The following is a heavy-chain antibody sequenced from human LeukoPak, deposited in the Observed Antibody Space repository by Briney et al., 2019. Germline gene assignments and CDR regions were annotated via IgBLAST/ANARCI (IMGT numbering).Heavy chain of an antibody. Sequence: SETLSLTCTVSGGSISSYYWSWSRQPARNGLELVGRIYTNGRTNYNPSLQSRVAMSVDTSKNQFSLQLNSVTAADTAVYYCARWVFSSGWYSFDYWGQGTLVTVSS. V-gene: IGHV4-4*07. CDR1: GGSISSYY. D-gene: IGHD6-19*01. CDR2: IYTNGRT. CDR3: ARWVFSSGWYSFDY. J-gene: IGHJ4*02.